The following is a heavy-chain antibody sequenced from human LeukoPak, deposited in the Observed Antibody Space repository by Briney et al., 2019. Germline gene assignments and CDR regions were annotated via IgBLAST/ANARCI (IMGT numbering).Heavy chain of an antibody. CDR3: ARGGLTSDNDAFDI. D-gene: IGHD3-9*01. J-gene: IGHJ3*02. CDR2: ISSSGTI. V-gene: IGHV3-48*03. CDR1: GFTFSSYE. Sequence: PGGSLRLSCAASGFTFSSYEMNWVRQARGKGLEGVSHISSSGTIYYADSIKGRFTISRDNAKNSLYLQMNSLRAEDTAVYYCARGGLTSDNDAFDIWGQGTMVTVSS.